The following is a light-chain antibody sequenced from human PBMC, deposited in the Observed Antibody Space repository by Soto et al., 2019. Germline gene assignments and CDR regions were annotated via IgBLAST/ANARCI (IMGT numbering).Light chain of an antibody. J-gene: IGKJ5*01. CDR1: QSISSY. V-gene: IGKV1-39*01. CDR3: QQSYNTPPIT. CDR2: TAS. Sequence: DIQVTQSPSSLSASVGDRVTITCRASQSISSYLNWYQQKPGKAPKLLIYTASSLQSGVPSRFSGSGSGTDFTLTISSLQPEDFATYYCQQSYNTPPITFGQGTRLAIK.